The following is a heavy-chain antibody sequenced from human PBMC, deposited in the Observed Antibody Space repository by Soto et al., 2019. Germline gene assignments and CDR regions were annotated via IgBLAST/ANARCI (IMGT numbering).Heavy chain of an antibody. CDR2: IYISGDT. V-gene: IGHV4-4*07. CDR3: AREYTETVDGPTPYYFDY. Sequence: LSLTCSVSGDSISSYYWSWIRQSAGKGLEWLGRIYISGDTNYNPSLKSRVTMSVDTSKNQLSLKLNSVTAADTAAYYCAREYTETVDGPTPYYFDYWGQGTPATVSS. J-gene: IGHJ4*02. D-gene: IGHD6-19*01. CDR1: GDSISSYY.